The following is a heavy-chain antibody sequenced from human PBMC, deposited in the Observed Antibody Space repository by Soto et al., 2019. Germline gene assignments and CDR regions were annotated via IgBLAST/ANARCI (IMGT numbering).Heavy chain of an antibody. CDR3: AREEGAAFYYDGMDV. V-gene: IGHV3-74*01. J-gene: IGHJ6*02. Sequence: EVQLVESGGGLVQPGGSLRLSCAASGFTFSSDWMHWVRQAPGKGLVWVSRINSDGRSTSYADSVKGRFTISRDDAKNTLYLHMNSLRAEDTAVYYCAREEGAAFYYDGMDVWGQGTTVTVSS. CDR2: INSDGRST. CDR1: GFTFSSDW.